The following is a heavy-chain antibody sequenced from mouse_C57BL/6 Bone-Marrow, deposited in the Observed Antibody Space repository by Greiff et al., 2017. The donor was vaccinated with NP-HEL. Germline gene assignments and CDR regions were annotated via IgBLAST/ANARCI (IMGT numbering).Heavy chain of an antibody. D-gene: IGHD1-1*01. V-gene: IGHV1-81*01. J-gene: IGHJ3*01. CDR2: IYPRSGNT. CDR3: ARGPYYDSNPFAY. CDR1: GYTFTSYG. Sequence: QVQLQQSGAELARPGASVKLSCKASGYTFTSYGISWVKQRTGQGLEWIGEIYPRSGNTYYNEKFKGKATLTADKSSSTAYMELRSLTSEDSAVYFCARGPYYDSNPFAYWGQGTLVTVSA.